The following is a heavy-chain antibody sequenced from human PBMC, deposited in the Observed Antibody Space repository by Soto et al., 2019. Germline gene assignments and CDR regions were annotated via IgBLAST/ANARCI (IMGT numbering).Heavy chain of an antibody. V-gene: IGHV1-69*13. J-gene: IGHJ5*02. D-gene: IGHD2-15*01. Sequence: GASVKASRKASGGTFSSYAISWVRQAPGQGLEWMGGIIPIFGTANYAQKFQGRVTTTADESTSTAYMELSSLRSEDTAVYYCARDSCSGGSCYCPWGQGTLVTVSS. CDR2: IIPIFGTA. CDR3: ARDSCSGGSCYCP. CDR1: GGTFSSYA.